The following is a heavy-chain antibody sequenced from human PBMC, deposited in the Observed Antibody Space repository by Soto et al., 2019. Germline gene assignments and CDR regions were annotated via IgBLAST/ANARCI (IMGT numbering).Heavy chain of an antibody. Sequence: SGPTLVNPTQTLTLTCTFSGFSLSTSGVGVGWIRQPPGKALELLALIYWDDDKRYSPSLKSRLTITKDTSKNQVVLTMTKMDPVPTAKYYCPPSCDGSSDRCPYYLDYCGQGNLVTVSP. V-gene: IGHV2-5*02. CDR2: IYWDDDK. CDR3: PPSCDGSSDRCPYYLDY. J-gene: IGHJ4*02. CDR1: GFSLSTSGVG. D-gene: IGHD2-15*01.